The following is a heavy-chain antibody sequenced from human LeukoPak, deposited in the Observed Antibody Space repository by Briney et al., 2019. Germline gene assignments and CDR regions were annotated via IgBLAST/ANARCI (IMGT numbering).Heavy chain of an antibody. D-gene: IGHD2-8*01. CDR3: ARDPPGVRYGRPIFDF. V-gene: IGHV1-2*02. CDR2: INTNSGGT. Sequence: APVKVSCKASGYTFTSYAMNWVRQAPGQGLEWMGWINTNSGGTNYAQKFQGRVTMTRDKSISTAYMELYSLRSDDTAVYYCARDPPGVRYGRPIFDFWGQGTLVTVSS. J-gene: IGHJ4*02. CDR1: GYTFTSYA.